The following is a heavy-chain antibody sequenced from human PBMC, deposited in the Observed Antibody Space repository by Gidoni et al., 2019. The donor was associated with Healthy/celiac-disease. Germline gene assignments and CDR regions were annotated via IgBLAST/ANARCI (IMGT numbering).Heavy chain of an antibody. J-gene: IGHJ4*02. Sequence: QLVQSGAEVTKPGESLKLSCKGSGSSFPSYWIGWVRQMPGKGLAWMGIIYPGDSDTRYSPSFQGQVTISADKSISTAYLQWSSLKASDTAMYYCARGQADVPRRAAAGSEFDYWGQGTLVTVSS. D-gene: IGHD6-13*01. CDR1: GSSFPSYW. CDR3: ARGQADVPRRAAAGSEFDY. CDR2: IYPGDSDT. V-gene: IGHV5-51*03.